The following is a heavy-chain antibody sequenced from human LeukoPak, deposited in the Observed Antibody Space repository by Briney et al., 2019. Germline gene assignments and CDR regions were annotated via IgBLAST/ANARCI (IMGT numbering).Heavy chain of an antibody. CDR2: IKQDGSEK. V-gene: IGHV3-7*03. Sequence: GGSLRLSCVPSGFTFSSYWMSGVRPAPGKGREWVANIKQDGSEKYFVDSVKGRFTISRDNAKNSLYLQMNSLRAEDTAVYYCARSGYYDFWSGYPGYYYMDVWGKGTKVTVSS. CDR1: GFTFSSYW. CDR3: ARSGYYDFWSGYPGYYYMDV. J-gene: IGHJ6*03. D-gene: IGHD3-3*01.